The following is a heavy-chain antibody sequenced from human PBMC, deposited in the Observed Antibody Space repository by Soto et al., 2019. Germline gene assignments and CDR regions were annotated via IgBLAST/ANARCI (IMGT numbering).Heavy chain of an antibody. D-gene: IGHD3-3*01. CDR1: GYTFTSYG. J-gene: IGHJ4*02. V-gene: IGHV1-18*01. CDR2: ISAYNVNT. CDR3: ARFSWSGFLDPYYFDY. Sequence: ASVKVSFKASGYTFTSYGISWVRQAPGQGLEWMGWISAYNVNTIYAQKLQGRVTMTTDTSTSTAYMELRSLRSDDTAVYYCARFSWSGFLDPYYFDYWGQGTLVTVSS.